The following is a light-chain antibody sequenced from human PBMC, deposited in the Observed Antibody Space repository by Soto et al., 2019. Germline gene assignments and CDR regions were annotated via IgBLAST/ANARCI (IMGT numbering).Light chain of an antibody. CDR3: QQYRSLPYT. V-gene: IGKV1-5*03. CDR2: RAS. J-gene: IGKJ2*01. Sequence: DIQMTQSPSTLSAYVGASVTITCRASQSISPWLAWYQKKLGKAPNLLIYRASNLQTGVPSRFSGSGSGTEFTLTINSLQPDDFATSYCQQYRSLPYTFGQGTKLEIE. CDR1: QSISPW.